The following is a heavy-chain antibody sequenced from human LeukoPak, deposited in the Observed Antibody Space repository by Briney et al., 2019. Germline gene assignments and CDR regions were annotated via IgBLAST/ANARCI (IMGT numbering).Heavy chain of an antibody. CDR2: IYSGGST. J-gene: IGHJ3*02. CDR1: GFTVSSNY. CDR3: AKDHYAGLEAFDI. V-gene: IGHV3-53*01. Sequence: GGSLRLSCAASGFTVSSNYMSWVRQAPGKGLEWVSVIYSGGSTYYADSVKGRFTISRDNSKNTLYLQMNSLRAEDTAVYYCAKDHYAGLEAFDIWGQGTMVTVSS. D-gene: IGHD2-2*01.